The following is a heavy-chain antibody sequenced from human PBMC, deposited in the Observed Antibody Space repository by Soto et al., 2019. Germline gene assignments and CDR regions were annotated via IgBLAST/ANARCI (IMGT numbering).Heavy chain of an antibody. J-gene: IGHJ6*02. D-gene: IGHD6-6*01. CDR2: ISSSSENI. CDR1: GFSFRDHS. Sequence: VQLVESGGGVVSPGGSLRLSCVGSGFSFRDHSMNWVRQPPGKGLQWISYISSSSENIYYADSVKGRFTISRDNSKNTVHLQMNSLRVDDTAVYFCSTSSRNEYHFAMDAWGQGTTVIVSS. CDR3: STSSRNEYHFAMDA. V-gene: IGHV3-21*05.